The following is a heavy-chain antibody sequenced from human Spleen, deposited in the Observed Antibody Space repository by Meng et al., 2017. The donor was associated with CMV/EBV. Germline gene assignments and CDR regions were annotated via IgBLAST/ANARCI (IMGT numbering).Heavy chain of an antibody. J-gene: IGHJ6*02. Sequence: GESLKISCAASGFTFDNYGMHLVRQAPGKGLEWVAFVRYDGSDKYYADSVKGQFTISRDNSKNTLYLQMNSLRAEDTAVYYCAKDRYLEWFSMDVWGQGTTVTVSS. V-gene: IGHV3-30*02. D-gene: IGHD3-3*01. CDR2: VRYDGSDK. CDR1: GFTFDNYG. CDR3: AKDRYLEWFSMDV.